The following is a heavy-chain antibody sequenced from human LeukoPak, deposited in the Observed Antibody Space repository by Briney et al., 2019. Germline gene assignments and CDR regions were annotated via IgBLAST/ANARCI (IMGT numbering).Heavy chain of an antibody. Sequence: SETLSLTCAVYGGSFSGYYWSWIRQPPGKGLEWIGEINHSGSTNYNPSLKSRVTISVDTSKNQFSLKLSSGTAADTAVYYCARLRAVAGTRGMDVWGKGTTVTVSS. CDR2: INHSGST. V-gene: IGHV4-34*01. J-gene: IGHJ6*04. D-gene: IGHD6-19*01. CDR1: GGSFSGYY. CDR3: ARLRAVAGTRGMDV.